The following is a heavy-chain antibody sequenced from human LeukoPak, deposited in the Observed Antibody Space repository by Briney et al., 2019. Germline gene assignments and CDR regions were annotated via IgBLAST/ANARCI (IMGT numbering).Heavy chain of an antibody. Sequence: GGSLRLSCAASGFTFSSYAMSWVRQAPGKGLEWVSGISGSGGSTYYADSVKGRFTISRDNSKNTLYLQMNSLRAEDTAIYYCAKGGSYYYYYHMDVWGKGTTVTVSS. J-gene: IGHJ6*03. CDR1: GFTFSSYA. CDR2: ISGSGGST. D-gene: IGHD5-18*01. CDR3: AKGGSYYYYYHMDV. V-gene: IGHV3-23*01.